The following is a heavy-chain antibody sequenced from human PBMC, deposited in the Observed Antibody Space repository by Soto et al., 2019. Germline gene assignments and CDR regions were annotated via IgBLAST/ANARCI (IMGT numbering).Heavy chain of an antibody. D-gene: IGHD5-12*01. Sequence: SETLSLTCAVYGGSFSGYYWRWIRQPPGKGLEWIGEINHSGSTNYNPSLKSRVTISVDTSKNQFSLKLSSVTAADTAVYYCARVGYSGYDPKPYYFDYWGQGTLVTVSS. CDR2: INHSGST. CDR3: ARVGYSGYDPKPYYFDY. J-gene: IGHJ4*02. V-gene: IGHV4-34*01. CDR1: GGSFSGYY.